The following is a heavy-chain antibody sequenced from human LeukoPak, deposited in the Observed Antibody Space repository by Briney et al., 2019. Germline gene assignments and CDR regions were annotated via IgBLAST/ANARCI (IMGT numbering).Heavy chain of an antibody. CDR1: GFTFSSYG. J-gene: IGHJ4*02. V-gene: IGHV3-33*06. CDR2: IWNDGSNT. Sequence: GGSLRLSCAASGFTFSSYGMHWVRQAPGKGLEWVAVIWNDGSNTYYSDSVKGRFTISRDNSKNTVYLQMNSLRAEDTAVYYCAKNVGYGSGSYYNGDYFDYWGQGTLVTVSS. CDR3: AKNVGYGSGSYYNGDYFDY. D-gene: IGHD3-10*01.